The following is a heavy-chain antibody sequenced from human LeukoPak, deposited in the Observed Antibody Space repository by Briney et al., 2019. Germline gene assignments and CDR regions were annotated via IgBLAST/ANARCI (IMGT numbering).Heavy chain of an antibody. CDR3: AGLDCGGDCFVDY. CDR2: IYYSGTT. V-gene: IGHV4-59*08. D-gene: IGHD2-21*02. Sequence: PSETLSLTCTVSGASFTSNYWSWIRQPPGKGLEWIGYIYYSGTTTYNPSLERRVSMSVDMSKTQFSLSLNSVTATDTAVYYCAGLDCGGDCFVDYSGQGTLVTVSS. J-gene: IGHJ4*02. CDR1: GASFTSNY.